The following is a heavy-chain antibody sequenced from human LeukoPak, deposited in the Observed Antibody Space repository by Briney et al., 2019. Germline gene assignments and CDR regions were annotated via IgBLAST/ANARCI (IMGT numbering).Heavy chain of an antibody. CDR1: GGTFSSYA. V-gene: IGHV1-69*13. CDR3: ARAIVVVPAAAYYYYYYMDV. CDR2: IIPIFGTA. D-gene: IGHD2-2*01. Sequence: ASVKVSCKASGGTFSSYAISWVRQAPGQGLEWMGGIIPIFGTASYAQKFQGRVTITADESTSTAYMELSSLRSEDTAVYYCARAIVVVPAAAYYYYYYMDVWGKGTTVTVSS. J-gene: IGHJ6*03.